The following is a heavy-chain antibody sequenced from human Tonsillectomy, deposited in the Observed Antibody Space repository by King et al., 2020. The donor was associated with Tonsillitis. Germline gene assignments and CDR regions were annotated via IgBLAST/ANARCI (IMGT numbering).Heavy chain of an antibody. CDR1: GFSFRSYE. Sequence: VQLVESGGGLVQPGGSLRLSCAASGFSFRSYEMNWVRQAPGKGLEWVSYISNSGTAIYYADSLKGRFTISRDNAKNSLYLQMNSLRAEDTAVYYCARGAYSDSSGYYTSWDQGTLVTVSS. D-gene: IGHD3-22*01. CDR3: ARGAYSDSSGYYTS. CDR2: ISNSGTAI. V-gene: IGHV3-48*03. J-gene: IGHJ5*02.